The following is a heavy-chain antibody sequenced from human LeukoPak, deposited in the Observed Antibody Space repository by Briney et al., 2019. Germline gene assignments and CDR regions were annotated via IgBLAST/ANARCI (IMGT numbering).Heavy chain of an antibody. CDR1: GYSLTSGHF. V-gene: IGHV4-38-2*02. J-gene: IGHJ4*02. Sequence: PSETLSLTCTVSGYSLTSGHFWGWIRQPPGKGLEWIGSIYYSGSTYYNPSLKSRVTISVDTSKNHFSLKLRSVTAADTAVYYCAKDHYDSSGYPFDYWGQGTLVTVSS. D-gene: IGHD3-22*01. CDR2: IYYSGST. CDR3: AKDHYDSSGYPFDY.